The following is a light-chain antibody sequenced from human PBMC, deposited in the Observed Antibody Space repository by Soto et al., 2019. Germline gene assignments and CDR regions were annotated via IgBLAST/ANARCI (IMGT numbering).Light chain of an antibody. CDR1: HSVSSSY. Sequence: IVSTQSPGTLSLSPGERATLSCRASHSVSSSYLAWYQQKPGQPPRLLIYGASRRATGIPDRFSGSGSGSDFNLTISRLEPEDFAVYYCQQYGTFGPGTKVDIK. CDR2: GAS. V-gene: IGKV3-20*01. CDR3: QQYGT. J-gene: IGKJ1*01.